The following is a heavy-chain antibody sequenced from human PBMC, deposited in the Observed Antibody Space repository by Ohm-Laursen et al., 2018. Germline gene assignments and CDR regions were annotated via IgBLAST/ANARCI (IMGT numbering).Heavy chain of an antibody. J-gene: IGHJ3*02. CDR3: ATGLPADDAFNI. CDR2: IKRKADGETT. Sequence: SLRLSCSASGFPFSNAWMSWVRQAPGKGLEWVGRIKRKADGETTDYAAPVKDRLTISRDDSKTTLYLQMNSLKTEDTAVYYCATGLPADDAFNIWGQGTMVTVSS. V-gene: IGHV3-15*01. CDR1: GFPFSNAW.